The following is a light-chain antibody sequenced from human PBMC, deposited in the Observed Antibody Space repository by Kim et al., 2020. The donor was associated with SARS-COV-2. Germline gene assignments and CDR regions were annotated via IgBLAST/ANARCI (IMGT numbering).Light chain of an antibody. CDR2: GKN. CDR3: NSRDSNDNVV. J-gene: IGLJ2*01. V-gene: IGLV3-19*01. CDR1: SLRSYY. Sequence: VALGQTVRITCQGDSLRSYYATWYQQKPGQAPILVSYGKNNRPSGIPDRFSGSSSGNTASLTITGTQAGDEADYYCNSRDSNDNVVFSGGTQLAVL.